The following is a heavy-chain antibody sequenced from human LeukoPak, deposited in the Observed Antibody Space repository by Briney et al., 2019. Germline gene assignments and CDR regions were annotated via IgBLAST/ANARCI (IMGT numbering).Heavy chain of an antibody. CDR2: ISSSSSYI. CDR3: ARATVTTTGWYFDL. D-gene: IGHD4-17*01. J-gene: IGHJ2*01. V-gene: IGHV3-21*01. Sequence: GGSLRLSCVASGFTFSSYSMNWVRQAPGKGLEWVSSISSSSSYIYYADSVKGRFTISRDNAKNSLYLQMNSLRAGDTAVYYCARATVTTTGWYFDLWGRGTLVTVSS. CDR1: GFTFSSYS.